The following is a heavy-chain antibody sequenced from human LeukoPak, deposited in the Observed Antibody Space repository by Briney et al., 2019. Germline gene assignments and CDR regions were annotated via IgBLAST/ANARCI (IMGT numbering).Heavy chain of an antibody. V-gene: IGHV4-34*01. D-gene: IGHD2/OR15-2a*01. CDR2: INHSGST. J-gene: IGHJ3*02. CDR3: ARGKSEDFLAFDI. CDR1: GGSFSGYY. Sequence: SETLPLTCAVYGGSFSGYYWSWIRQPPGKGLEWIGEINHSGSTNYNPPLKSRVTISVDTPKNQFSLKLSSVTAADTAVYYCARGKSEDFLAFDIWGQGTMVTVSS.